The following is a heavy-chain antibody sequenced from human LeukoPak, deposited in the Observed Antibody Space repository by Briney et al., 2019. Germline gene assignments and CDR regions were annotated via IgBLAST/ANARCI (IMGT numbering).Heavy chain of an antibody. CDR3: ARGGRDGYGDCGDY. D-gene: IGHD4-17*01. Sequence: GGSLRLSCAASGFTFSSYSMNWVRQAPGKGLEWVSSISSSSSYIYYADSVKGRFTISRDNAKNSLYLQMNSLRAEDTAVYYCARGGRDGYGDCGDYWGQGTLVTVSS. CDR2: ISSSSSYI. J-gene: IGHJ4*02. CDR1: GFTFSSYS. V-gene: IGHV3-21*01.